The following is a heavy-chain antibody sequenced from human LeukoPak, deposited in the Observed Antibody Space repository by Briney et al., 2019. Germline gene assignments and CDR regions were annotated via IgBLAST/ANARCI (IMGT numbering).Heavy chain of an antibody. CDR1: GFTLRNHY. D-gene: IGHD2-15*01. J-gene: IGHJ4*02. CDR3: ARDQREDLDY. V-gene: IGHV3-53*01. Sequence: GSLGLFWATSGFTLRNHYMSRVRPASGKGLEWVSVIYSGGSTYYADSVKGRFTISRDNSKNTLYLQMNSLRAEDTAVYYCARDQREDLDYWGQGTLVTVSS. CDR2: IYSGGST.